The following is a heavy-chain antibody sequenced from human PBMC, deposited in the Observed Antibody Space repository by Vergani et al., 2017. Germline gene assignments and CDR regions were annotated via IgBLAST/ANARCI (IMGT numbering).Heavy chain of an antibody. V-gene: IGHV3-23*01. Sequence: EVQLLESGGDLVQPGGSLRLSCAASGFTFIMHAMSWVRQAPGKGLEWVSTLSAIDRRTHYADSVKGRFTISRDNSKNTLVLHMNSLRPEDTAVYYCAKVGHSEVAGTFGAFDIWGQGTMVTVSS. D-gene: IGHD6-19*01. CDR2: LSAIDRRT. CDR1: GFTFIMHA. J-gene: IGHJ3*02. CDR3: AKVGHSEVAGTFGAFDI.